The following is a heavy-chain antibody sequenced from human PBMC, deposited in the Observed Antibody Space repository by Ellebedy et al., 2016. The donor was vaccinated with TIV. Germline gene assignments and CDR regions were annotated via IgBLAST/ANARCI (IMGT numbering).Heavy chain of an antibody. Sequence: GGSLRLXXAASGFTFDDYAMHWVRQAPGKGLEWVSGISWNSGSIGYADSVKGRFTISRDNAKNSLYLQMNSLRAEDTALYYCAKSYYSSSTNWFDPWGQGTLVTVSS. CDR2: ISWNSGSI. V-gene: IGHV3-9*01. D-gene: IGHD6-13*01. J-gene: IGHJ5*02. CDR1: GFTFDDYA. CDR3: AKSYYSSSTNWFDP.